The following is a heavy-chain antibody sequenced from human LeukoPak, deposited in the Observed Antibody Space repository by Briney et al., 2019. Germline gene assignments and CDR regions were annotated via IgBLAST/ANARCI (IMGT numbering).Heavy chain of an antibody. CDR1: GGSISSSNW. J-gene: IGHJ3*02. CDR3: ARPLMTTVTSGAFDI. D-gene: IGHD4-17*01. V-gene: IGHV4-4*02. Sequence: KSSETLSLTCAVSGGSISSSNWWSWVRQPPGKGLEWIGEIYHSGNTNYNPSLKSRVTISVDRSKNQFSLKLSSVTAADTAVYYCARPLMTTVTSGAFDIWGQGTMVTVSS. CDR2: IYHSGNT.